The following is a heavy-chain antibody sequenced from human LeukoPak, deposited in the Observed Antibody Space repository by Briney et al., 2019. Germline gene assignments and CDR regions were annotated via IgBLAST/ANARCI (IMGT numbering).Heavy chain of an antibody. CDR3: ARVNSGWYFDYYYGMDV. D-gene: IGHD6-19*01. V-gene: IGHV3-7*02. CDR1: GFTFSTYW. CDR2: IKYDGSDK. Sequence: GGSLRLSCAASGFTFSTYWMSWVRQAPGKGLEWVANIKYDGSDKYYADSVKGRFTISRDNAKNTLYLQMNSLRAEDTAVYYCARVNSGWYFDYYYGMDVWGQGTTVTVSS. J-gene: IGHJ6*02.